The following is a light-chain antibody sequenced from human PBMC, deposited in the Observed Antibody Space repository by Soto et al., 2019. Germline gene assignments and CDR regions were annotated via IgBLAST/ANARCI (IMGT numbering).Light chain of an antibody. CDR3: AAWDDSLDGFYV. CDR1: SSNIGSNT. V-gene: IGLV1-44*01. CDR2: STN. J-gene: IGLJ1*01. Sequence: QSVLTQPPSAYGTPGQRVTISCSGSSSNIGSNTVNWYQQLPGTAPKLLIYSTNQRPSGVPDRFSGSKSGTSASLAISGLQYEDEAYYYCAAWDDSLDGFYVFGTGTKLTVL.